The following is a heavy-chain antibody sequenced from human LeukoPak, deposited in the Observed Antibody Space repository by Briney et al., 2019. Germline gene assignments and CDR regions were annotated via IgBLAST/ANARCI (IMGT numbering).Heavy chain of an antibody. J-gene: IGHJ5*02. V-gene: IGHV1-18*01. D-gene: IGHD6-6*01. Sequence: ASVKVSCKASGYTFTSYGISWVRQAPGQGLEWMGWISAYNGNTNYAQKFQGRVTMTRNTSISTAYMELSSLRSEDTAVYYCARGRIAARRRWFDPWGQGTLVTVSS. CDR2: ISAYNGNT. CDR3: ARGRIAARRRWFDP. CDR1: GYTFTSYG.